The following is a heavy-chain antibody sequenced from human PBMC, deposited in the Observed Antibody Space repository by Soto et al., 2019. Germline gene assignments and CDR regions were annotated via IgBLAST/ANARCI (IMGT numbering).Heavy chain of an antibody. CDR2: ISGGGGST. V-gene: IGHV3-23*01. CDR3: AKSDLRSGIYYFDY. Sequence: EVQLLESGGGLIQPGGSLRLSCAASGFTFSTYALSWVRQAPGRGLQWVSGISGGGGSTYYADSVRGRFTISRDNSNNTLYLHMSSLRAEDTAVYYCAKSDLRSGIYYFDYWGQGTLVTVSS. J-gene: IGHJ4*02. CDR1: GFTFSTYA. D-gene: IGHD3-3*01.